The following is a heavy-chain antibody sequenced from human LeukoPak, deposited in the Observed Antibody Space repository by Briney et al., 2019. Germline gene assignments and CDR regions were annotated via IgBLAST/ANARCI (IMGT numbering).Heavy chain of an antibody. J-gene: IGHJ3*01. CDR2: IRGTGGTT. V-gene: IGHV3-23*01. Sequence: PGGSLRLSCAASGFTFSDYALIWVRQAPGKGLEWISAIRGTGGTTYYADSVKGRCTISRDNSRNTVYLQMNSLSAEDTALYFCWKNPNGDYVVAFDFWGPGTMVTASS. CDR3: WKNPNGDYVVAFDF. CDR1: GFTFSDYA. D-gene: IGHD4-17*01.